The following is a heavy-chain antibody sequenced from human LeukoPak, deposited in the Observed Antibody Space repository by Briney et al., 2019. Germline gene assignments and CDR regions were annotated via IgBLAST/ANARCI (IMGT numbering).Heavy chain of an antibody. J-gene: IGHJ4*02. CDR2: IYHSGST. D-gene: IGHD6-13*01. V-gene: IGHV4-38-2*02. Sequence: SETLSLTCTVSGYSISSGYYWGWIRQPPGKGLEWIGSIYHSGSTYYNPSLKSRVTISVDTSKNQFSLKLSSVTAADTAVYYCARARGRIAAAGEVDYWGQGTLVTVSS. CDR1: GYSISSGYY. CDR3: ARARGRIAAAGEVDY.